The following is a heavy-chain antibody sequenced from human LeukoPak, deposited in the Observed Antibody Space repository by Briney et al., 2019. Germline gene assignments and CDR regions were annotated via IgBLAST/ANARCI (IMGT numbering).Heavy chain of an antibody. J-gene: IGHJ4*02. D-gene: IGHD4-17*01. V-gene: IGHV1-2*02. CDR1: GYTFTGYY. CDR2: TNPNSGGT. Sequence: ASVKVSCKASGYTFTGYYMHWVRQAPGQGLEWMGWTNPNSGGTNYAQKFQGRVTMTRDTSISTAYMELSRLRSDDTAIYYCARDRNYGDYGVDYWGQGTLVTVSS. CDR3: ARDRNYGDYGVDY.